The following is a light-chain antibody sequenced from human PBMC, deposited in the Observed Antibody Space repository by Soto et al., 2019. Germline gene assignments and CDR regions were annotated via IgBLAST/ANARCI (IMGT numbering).Light chain of an antibody. J-gene: IGKJ2*03. CDR3: QQYGRSPPYS. CDR1: QSVTSNY. CDR2: GAS. Sequence: EIVLTQSPGTLSLSPGERATLSCRASQSVTSNYLAWYQQKPGQAPRLLIYGASSRATGIPDRFSGSGSGTDFTLTISRLEPEDFAVYYCQQYGRSPPYSFGQGTKVDIK. V-gene: IGKV3-20*01.